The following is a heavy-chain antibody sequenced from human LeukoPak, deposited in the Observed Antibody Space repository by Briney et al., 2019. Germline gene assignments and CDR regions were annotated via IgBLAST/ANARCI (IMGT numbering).Heavy chain of an antibody. J-gene: IGHJ4*02. CDR1: GGSISSGSYY. D-gene: IGHD6-19*01. CDR2: IYTSGST. V-gene: IGHV4-61*02. CDR3: ARDLVAVAGTEYYFDY. Sequence: PSQTLSLTCTVSGGSISSGSYYWSWIRQPAGKGLEWIGRIYTSGSTNYNPSLKSRFTISVDTSKNQFSLKLSSVTAADAAVYYCARDLVAVAGTEYYFDYWGQGTLVTVSS.